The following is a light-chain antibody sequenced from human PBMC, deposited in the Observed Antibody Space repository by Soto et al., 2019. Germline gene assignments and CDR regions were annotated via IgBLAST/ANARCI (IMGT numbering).Light chain of an antibody. CDR3: QSYDRSLSGWV. Sequence: QSVLTQPPSVSGAPGQRVTISCTGSSSNIGAGYDVHWYQQLPGTAPKLLISGNSNRPSGVPDRFSGSKSGTSASLAITGLQAEDEADYSCQSYDRSLSGWVFGGGTQLTVL. CDR2: GNS. V-gene: IGLV1-40*01. J-gene: IGLJ3*02. CDR1: SSNIGAGYD.